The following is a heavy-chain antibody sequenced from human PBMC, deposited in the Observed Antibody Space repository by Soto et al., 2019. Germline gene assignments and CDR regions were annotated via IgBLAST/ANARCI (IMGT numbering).Heavy chain of an antibody. CDR2: ISAYNGNT. D-gene: IGHD3-16*01. CDR1: GYTFTSYG. Sequence: QVQLVQSGAEVKKPGASVKVSCKASGYTFTSYGISWVRQAPGQGLEWMGWISAYNGNTNYAQKLQDRVTMTPDTATSTAYMELRSLRSDDTAVYYCARTFGGHTPRGVPNKLDYWGQGTLVTVSS. J-gene: IGHJ4*02. V-gene: IGHV1-18*01. CDR3: ARTFGGHTPRGVPNKLDY.